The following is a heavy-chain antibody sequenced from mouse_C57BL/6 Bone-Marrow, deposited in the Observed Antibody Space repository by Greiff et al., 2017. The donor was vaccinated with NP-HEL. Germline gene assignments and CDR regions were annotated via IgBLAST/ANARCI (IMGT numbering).Heavy chain of an antibody. CDR2: IHPNSGST. Sequence: QVQLQQPGAELVKPGASVKLSCKASGYTFTSYWMHWVKQRPGQGLEWIGMIHPNSGSTNYNEKFKSKATLTVDKSSSTAYMQLSSLTSEDSAVYYCARLIYYGNGAWFAYWGQGTLVTVSA. D-gene: IGHD2-1*01. CDR3: ARLIYYGNGAWFAY. CDR1: GYTFTSYW. V-gene: IGHV1-64*01. J-gene: IGHJ3*01.